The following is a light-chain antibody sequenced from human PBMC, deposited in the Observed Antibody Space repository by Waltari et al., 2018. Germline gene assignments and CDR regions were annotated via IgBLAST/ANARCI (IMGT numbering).Light chain of an antibody. J-gene: IGLJ3*02. CDR1: SSDVGGYNY. Sequence: QSALTQPASVSGSPGQSITISCTGTSSDVGGYNYVTKRPSGVSTRFSGSKSGNTASLTISGLQDEDEADYYCCSYTSSRTWVFGGGTKLTVL. CDR3: CSYTSSRTWV. V-gene: IGLV2-14*01.